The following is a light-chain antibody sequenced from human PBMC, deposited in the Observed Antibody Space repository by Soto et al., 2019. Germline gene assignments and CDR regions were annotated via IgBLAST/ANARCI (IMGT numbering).Light chain of an antibody. Sequence: QPVLTQSPSASASLGASVKLTCTLSSGHSTYAIAWHQQQPEKGPRYLMKLNSDGSHSKGDGIPDRFSGSSSGAERYLTISSLQSEDEADYYCQTWNSDVQVVFGGGTKLTVL. CDR1: SGHSTYA. V-gene: IGLV4-69*01. J-gene: IGLJ2*01. CDR3: QTWNSDVQVV. CDR2: LNSDGSH.